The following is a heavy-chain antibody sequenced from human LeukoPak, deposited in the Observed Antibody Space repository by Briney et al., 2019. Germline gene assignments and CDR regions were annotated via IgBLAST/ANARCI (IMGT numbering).Heavy chain of an antibody. CDR2: ISRDGSNK. D-gene: IGHD6-19*01. V-gene: IGHV3-30*04. J-gene: IGHJ4*02. Sequence: PGRSLRLSCAASGFTFGSYAMHWVRQAPGKGLEWVAVISRDGSNKYYIDSVKGRFTFSRDNSKNTLYLQMNSLRPEDTGVYYCARGGLESGGRDYWGQGTLVTVSS. CDR1: GFTFGSYA. CDR3: ARGGLESGGRDY.